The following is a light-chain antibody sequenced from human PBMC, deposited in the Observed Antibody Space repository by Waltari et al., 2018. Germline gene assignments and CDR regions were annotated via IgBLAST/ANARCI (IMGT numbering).Light chain of an antibody. CDR1: SSDVGNDNL. CDR3: SSYAGSSKGV. CDR2: AVS. V-gene: IGLV2-23*02. J-gene: IGLJ2*01. Sequence: QSALTQPASVSGSPGQSITIPCTGTSSDVGNDNLVSWYQQHPGKSPKLMIYAVSKRPSGVSDRFSGSKSGDMASLTISGLQPEDEAEYFCSSYAGSSKGVFGGGTKVTVL.